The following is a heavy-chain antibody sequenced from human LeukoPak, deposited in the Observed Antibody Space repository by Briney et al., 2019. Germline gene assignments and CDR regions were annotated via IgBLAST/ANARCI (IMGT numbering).Heavy chain of an antibody. CDR2: IKQDGGEK. D-gene: IGHD1-26*01. CDR1: GFTLSSDM. V-gene: IGHV3-7*01. J-gene: IGHJ4*02. CDR3: ARGANIVGARKPFDY. Sequence: GGSLRLSRAASGFTLSSDMMSWVRQAPGKGLEWGANIKQDGGEKYYVDSVKSRFTISRDNAQNSPYLQMNTLRAEDTAVYYCARGANIVGARKPFDYWGQGNLVTVSS.